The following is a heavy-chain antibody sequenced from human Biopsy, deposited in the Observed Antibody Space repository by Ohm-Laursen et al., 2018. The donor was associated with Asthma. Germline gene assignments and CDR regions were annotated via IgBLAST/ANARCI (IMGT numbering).Heavy chain of an antibody. CDR2: ILSDGGEP. V-gene: IGHV3-33*01. Sequence: SLRLSCAASGFTFRHYALHWVRQAPGKGLEWVAFILSDGGEPSYADSVKGRFSISRDNSKSTVYLQMNSLRAGDTAVYYCASESYLRGFGHTLDLWGQGTQITFS. D-gene: IGHD5-12*01. J-gene: IGHJ5*02. CDR1: GFTFRHYA. CDR3: ASESYLRGFGHTLDL.